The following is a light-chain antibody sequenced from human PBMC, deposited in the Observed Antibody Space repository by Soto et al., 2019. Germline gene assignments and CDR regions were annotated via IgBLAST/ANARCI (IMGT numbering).Light chain of an antibody. J-gene: IGLJ2*01. CDR1: SSDIGAYNY. CDR2: QVT. V-gene: IGLV2-8*01. CDR3: SSYAGSLVV. Sequence: QSALTQPPSASGSPGQSVTISCTGTSSDIGAYNYVSWYRQYPDKAPKLLVYQVTKRPSGVPDRFSGSKSGNTAALTVSGLQAEDEAVYYCSSYAGSLVVFGGATKLTVL.